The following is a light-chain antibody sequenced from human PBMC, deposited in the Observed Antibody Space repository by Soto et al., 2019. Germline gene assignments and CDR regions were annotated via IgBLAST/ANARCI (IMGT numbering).Light chain of an antibody. CDR2: GAS. CDR3: QQYNTWSF. CDR1: QSVSSN. V-gene: IGKV3-15*01. J-gene: IGKJ5*01. Sequence: EIVMTQSPATLSVSPGERATLSCRASQSVSSNLAWYQQKPGQAPRLLIYGASTRATGIPARFSGSGSGTEFTLTISSLQSEDFAVYYCQQYNTWSFFGQGTRLEIK.